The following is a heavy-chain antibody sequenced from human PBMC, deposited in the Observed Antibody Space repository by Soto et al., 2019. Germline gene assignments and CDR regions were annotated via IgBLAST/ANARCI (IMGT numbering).Heavy chain of an antibody. CDR2: VNHSGEA. CDR1: GGSFRNYY. J-gene: IGHJ5*02. Sequence: PLETLSLTCGVYGGSFRNYYWIWVRQPPGKGLEWIGEVNHSGEATYNPSLQSRVTISLDTSNNHLSLKMTSLTAAETALYFCTREERFPRYWFDPWGQGNQVTVSS. CDR3: TREERFPRYWFDP. V-gene: IGHV4-34*01. D-gene: IGHD3-10*01.